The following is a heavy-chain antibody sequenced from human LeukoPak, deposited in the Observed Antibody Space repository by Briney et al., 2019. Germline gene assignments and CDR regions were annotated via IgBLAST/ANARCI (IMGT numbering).Heavy chain of an antibody. Sequence: GGSLRLSCAASGFTFSSYWMSWVRQAPGKGLEWVANIKQDGSEKYYVDSVKGRFTISRDNAKNSLYLQMNSLRAEDTAVYYCARLYYYGSGGPRGYFDYWGQGTLVTVSS. J-gene: IGHJ4*02. CDR1: GFTFSSYW. D-gene: IGHD3-10*01. CDR3: ARLYYYGSGGPRGYFDY. CDR2: IKQDGSEK. V-gene: IGHV3-7*03.